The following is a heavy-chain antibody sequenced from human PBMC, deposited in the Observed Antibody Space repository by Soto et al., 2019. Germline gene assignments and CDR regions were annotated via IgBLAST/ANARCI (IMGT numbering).Heavy chain of an antibody. D-gene: IGHD2-21*01. V-gene: IGHV3-30*04. CDR1: GFSFSDYA. Sequence: QVQLLESGGGVVRPGRSLRLSCAASGFSFSDYAIHWVRQAPGKGLEWVSVISYDGSMKYYADSEKGRFTISRDNSKNTVHLRLDSLKAEDTAIYYCAREVRLAAIDLAYWGQGTLVTVSS. CDR2: ISYDGSMK. J-gene: IGHJ4*02. CDR3: AREVRLAAIDLAY.